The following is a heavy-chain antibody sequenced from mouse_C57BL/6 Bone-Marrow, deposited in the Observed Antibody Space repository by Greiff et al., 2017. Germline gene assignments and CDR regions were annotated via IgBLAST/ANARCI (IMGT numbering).Heavy chain of an antibody. V-gene: IGHV1-15*01. D-gene: IGHD2-3*01. CDR1: GYTFTDYE. CDR2: IDPETGGT. CDR3: TRDGYYYAMDY. J-gene: IGHJ4*01. Sequence: QVQLQQSGAELVRPGASVTLSCKASGYTFTDYEMHWVKQTPVHGLEWIGAIDPETGGTAYNQKFKGKAILTADKSSSTAYMGLRSLTSEDSAVYYCTRDGYYYAMDYWGQGTSVTVSS.